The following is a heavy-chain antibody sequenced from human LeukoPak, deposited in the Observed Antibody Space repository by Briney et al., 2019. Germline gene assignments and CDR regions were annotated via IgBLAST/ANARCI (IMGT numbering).Heavy chain of an antibody. V-gene: IGHV3-23*01. Sequence: PGGSLRLSCAASGFTFSTYAMSRVRQAPGKGLEWVSGISGGGESTYYADSVKGRLTISRDNSKKTLYLQMNSLRADDTAVYYCAKERSSRWYVNSLDYWGQGTLVTVSS. CDR3: AKERSSRWYVNSLDY. CDR1: GFTFSTYA. CDR2: ISGGGEST. J-gene: IGHJ4*02. D-gene: IGHD6-13*01.